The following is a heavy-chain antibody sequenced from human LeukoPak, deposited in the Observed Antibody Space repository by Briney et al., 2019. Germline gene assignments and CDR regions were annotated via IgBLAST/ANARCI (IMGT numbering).Heavy chain of an antibody. CDR3: SRVHRGYSYGRLDY. CDR2: ISSSDNTI. CDR1: GFAFSDYS. D-gene: IGHD5-18*01. V-gene: IGHV3-48*02. Sequence: GGSLRLSCAASGFAFSDYSMNWVRQAPGKGLEWVSYISSSDNTIHYADSVKGRFTISRDNAKNSLYLEMNSLRDEDTAVYYCSRVHRGYSYGRLDYWGQGTLVTVSS. J-gene: IGHJ4*02.